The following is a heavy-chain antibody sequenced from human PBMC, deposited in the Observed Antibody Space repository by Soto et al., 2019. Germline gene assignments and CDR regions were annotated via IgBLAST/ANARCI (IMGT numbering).Heavy chain of an antibody. D-gene: IGHD2-2*02. J-gene: IGHJ4*02. CDR2: TSADNDYT. Sequence: QLQLVQSGAEVKKPGASVKVSCKASGYTFTSYGVSWVRQAPGQGLEWMGWTSADNDYTNYAQKVQGRVTMTTDTSANKPNRELRSLRSDDTAVYYCAREGREKKAGYNGLVSLGYWGQETLVTVSS. V-gene: IGHV1-18*04. CDR3: AREGREKKAGYNGLVSLGY. CDR1: GYTFTSYG.